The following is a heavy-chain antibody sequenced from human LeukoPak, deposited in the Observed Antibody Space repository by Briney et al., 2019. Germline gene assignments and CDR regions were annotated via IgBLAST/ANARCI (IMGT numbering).Heavy chain of an antibody. CDR3: ARLRETTVTRDDSYYYMDV. Sequence: GGSLRLSCEASGFTVSGNYISWLRQAPGKGLEWVSVVYSGVSTYYADSVKGRFTISRDSSKNTLYLQMDSLRAEDTAVYYCARLRETTVTRDDSYYYMDVWAKGTTVTVSS. J-gene: IGHJ6*03. D-gene: IGHD4-17*01. CDR2: VYSGVST. V-gene: IGHV3-53*01. CDR1: GFTVSGNY.